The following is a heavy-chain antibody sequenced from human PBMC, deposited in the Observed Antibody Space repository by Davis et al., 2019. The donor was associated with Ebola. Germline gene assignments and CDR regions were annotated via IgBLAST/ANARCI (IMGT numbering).Heavy chain of an antibody. V-gene: IGHV3-30*19. CDR1: GFTFSSYG. J-gene: IGHJ4*02. D-gene: IGHD6-13*01. CDR3: VRDRDSSSWYIDY. CDR2: ISYDGSNK. Sequence: GESLKISCAASGFTFSSYGMHWVRQAPGKGLEWVAVISYDGSNKYYADSVKGRFTISRDNSKNTLYLQMNSLRAEDTAVYYCVRDRDSSSWYIDYWGQGTLVTVSS.